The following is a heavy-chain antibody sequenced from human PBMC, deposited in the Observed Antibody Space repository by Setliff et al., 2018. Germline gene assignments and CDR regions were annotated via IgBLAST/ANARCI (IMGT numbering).Heavy chain of an antibody. CDR1: GGTFSSYA. V-gene: IGHV1-69*13. J-gene: IGHJ3*02. D-gene: IGHD1-7*01. Sequence: SVKVSCKASGGTFSSYAISWVRQAPGQGLEWMGGIIPIFGTANYAQKFQGRVTTTADESTSTAYMELSSLRSEDTAVYYCARVVTGTTPFFDIWGQGTMVTVSS. CDR3: ARVVTGTTPFFDI. CDR2: IIPIFGTA.